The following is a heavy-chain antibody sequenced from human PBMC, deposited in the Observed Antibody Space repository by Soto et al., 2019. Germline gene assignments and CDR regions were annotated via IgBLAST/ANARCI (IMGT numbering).Heavy chain of an antibody. Sequence: ASVKVSCKASGYTFTSYAMHWVRQAPGQRLEWMGWINAGNGNTKYSQKFQGRVAITRDTSASTAYMELSSLRSEDTAVYYCARDTSPYCISTSCSPPFDYWGQGTLVTSPQ. V-gene: IGHV1-3*01. CDR2: INAGNGNT. J-gene: IGHJ4*02. CDR3: ARDTSPYCISTSCSPPFDY. CDR1: GYTFTSYA. D-gene: IGHD2-2*01.